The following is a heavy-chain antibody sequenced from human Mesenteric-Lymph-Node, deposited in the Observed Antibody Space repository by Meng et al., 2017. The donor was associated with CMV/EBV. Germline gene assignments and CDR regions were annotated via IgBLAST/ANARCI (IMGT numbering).Heavy chain of an antibody. J-gene: IGHJ4*02. V-gene: IGHV4-31*02. CDR2: IYYSGST. D-gene: IGHD5-12*01. CDR3: ARNPNQGYSGYGLGFDY. CDR1: SITSSYYY. Sequence: SITSSYYYWSWIRQHPGKGLEWIGYIYYSGSTYYNPSLKSRLTISLDTSKNQFSLKLSSVTAADTAVYYCARNPNQGYSGYGLGFDYWGQGTLVTVSS.